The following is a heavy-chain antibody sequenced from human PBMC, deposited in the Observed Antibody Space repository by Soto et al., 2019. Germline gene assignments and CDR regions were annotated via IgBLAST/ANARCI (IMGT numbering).Heavy chain of an antibody. V-gene: IGHV2-70*11. CDR2: IDWDDDK. J-gene: IGHJ6*03. Sequence: SGPTLVNPTQTLTLTCTFSGFSLSTSGMCVSWIRQPPGKALEWLARIDWDDDKYYSTSLKTRLTISKDTSKNLVVLTMTNMDPVDTATYYCARISYGSGYYYMDVWGKGTTVTVSS. D-gene: IGHD3-10*01. CDR3: ARISYGSGYYYMDV. CDR1: GFSLSTSGMC.